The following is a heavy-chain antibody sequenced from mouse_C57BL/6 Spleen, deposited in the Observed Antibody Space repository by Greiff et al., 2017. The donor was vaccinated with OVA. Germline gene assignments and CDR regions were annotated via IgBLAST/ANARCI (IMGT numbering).Heavy chain of an antibody. Sequence: EVQLQQSGPVLVKPGASVKLSCKASGYTFTVYYMNWVKQSHGKCLVWFGVINPYNGGTSYNQKFKGKATLTVAKSSLIAYMVLNSLTSADSAVFDCARALDSACGAMDYWGQGTSVTVSS. CDR3: ARALDSACGAMDY. CDR2: INPYNGGT. D-gene: IGHD3-2*01. V-gene: IGHV1-19*01. J-gene: IGHJ4*01. CDR1: GYTFTVYY.